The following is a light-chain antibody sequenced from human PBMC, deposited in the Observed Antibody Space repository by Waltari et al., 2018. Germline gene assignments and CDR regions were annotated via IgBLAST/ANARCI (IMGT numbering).Light chain of an antibody. CDR2: GAS. J-gene: IGKJ1*01. Sequence: EIVLTQSPGTLSLSLGERATVSCRASQSVSRALAWYQQKPGQAPRLLIYGASTRATGMPNRFSGSGSGTDFSLTISRLEPDDFAVYYCQHYLRLPVTFGQGTTVEI. CDR1: QSVSRA. CDR3: QHYLRLPVT. V-gene: IGKV3-20*01.